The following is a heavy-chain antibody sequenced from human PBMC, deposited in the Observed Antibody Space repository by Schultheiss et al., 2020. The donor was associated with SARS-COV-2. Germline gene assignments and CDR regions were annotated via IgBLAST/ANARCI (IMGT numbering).Heavy chain of an antibody. D-gene: IGHD6-19*01. V-gene: IGHV1-2*02. CDR3: ARVRYSSGWSGFDY. CDR1: GYTFTGYY. Sequence: ASVKVSCKASGYTFTGYYMHWVRQAPGQGLEWMGWINPNSGGTNYAQKFQGRVTMTRDTSISTAYMELSRLRSDDTAVYYCARVRYSSGWSGFDYWGQGTLVTVSS. CDR2: INPNSGGT. J-gene: IGHJ4*02.